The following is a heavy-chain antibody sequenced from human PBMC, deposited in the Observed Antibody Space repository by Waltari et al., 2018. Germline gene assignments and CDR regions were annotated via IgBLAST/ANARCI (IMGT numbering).Heavy chain of an antibody. Sequence: EVQLVESGGGLVQPGGSLRLSWAASGIPFSNYWMIWLRQAPGKGLEWVANVQHDGTEKYYLDSVKGRFTISRDNAKSSLYLQMDSLRAEDTAIYYCARDGRGVNSQFNLFDLWGQGLQVTVSS. CDR1: GIPFSNYW. CDR2: VQHDGTEK. CDR3: ARDGRGVNSQFNLFDL. J-gene: IGHJ5*02. V-gene: IGHV3-7*01. D-gene: IGHD2-8*01.